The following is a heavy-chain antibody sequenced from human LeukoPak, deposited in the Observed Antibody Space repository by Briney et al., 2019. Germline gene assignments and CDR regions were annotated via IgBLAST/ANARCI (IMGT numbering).Heavy chain of an antibody. CDR1: GFTLSRYS. Sequence: GGSLRLSCVVSGFTLSRYSMNWVRQAPGKGLEWVSSISSSGTYIYYADSVKGRFTVSRDNAKNSLYLQMNSLRAEDTAVYYCAREYSSGWYGDDYWGQGTLVTVSS. D-gene: IGHD6-19*01. CDR3: AREYSSGWYGDDY. CDR2: ISSSGTYI. V-gene: IGHV3-21*01. J-gene: IGHJ4*02.